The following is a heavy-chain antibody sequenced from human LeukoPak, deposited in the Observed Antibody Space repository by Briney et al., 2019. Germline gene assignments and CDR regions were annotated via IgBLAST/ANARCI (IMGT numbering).Heavy chain of an antibody. Sequence: VKVSCKASGGTFSSYAISWVRQAPGQGLEWMGGIIPIFGTANYAQKFQGRVTITADESTSTAYMELSSLRSEDTAVYYCAREPHYDILTGYPSSGMDVWGQGTTVTVSS. CDR2: IIPIFGTA. J-gene: IGHJ6*02. CDR3: AREPHYDILTGYPSSGMDV. D-gene: IGHD3-9*01. CDR1: GGTFSSYA. V-gene: IGHV1-69*13.